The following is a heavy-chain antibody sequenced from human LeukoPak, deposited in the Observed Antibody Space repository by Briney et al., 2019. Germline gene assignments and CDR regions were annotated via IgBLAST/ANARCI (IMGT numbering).Heavy chain of an antibody. V-gene: IGHV3-74*03. CDR3: ARDSSPTTGGYYMDV. J-gene: IGHJ6*03. CDR2: INTDGSST. Sequence: GGSLRLSCAASGFTLSSDWMHWVRQAPGKGLVWISRINTDGSSTTYADSVKGRFTISRDNAKNTLYLQMNSLRAEDTAVYYCARDSSPTTGGYYMDVWGKGTTVTVSS. D-gene: IGHD1-14*01. CDR1: GFTLSSDW.